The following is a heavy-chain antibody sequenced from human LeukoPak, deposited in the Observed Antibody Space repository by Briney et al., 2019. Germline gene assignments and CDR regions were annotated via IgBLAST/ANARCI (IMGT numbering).Heavy chain of an antibody. D-gene: IGHD5-24*01. CDR1: GYTFTSYY. CDR3: ARQQGIQYLNFDY. J-gene: IGHJ4*02. V-gene: IGHV1-46*01. CDR2: INLIGGLT. Sequence: GASVKVSCKASGYTFTSYYIHWLRQAPGQGPEWMGMINLIGGLTHYAPKFQGRLTMTRDTSTSTVYMELSSLGSEDTAVYYCARQQGIQYLNFDYWGQGALITVSS.